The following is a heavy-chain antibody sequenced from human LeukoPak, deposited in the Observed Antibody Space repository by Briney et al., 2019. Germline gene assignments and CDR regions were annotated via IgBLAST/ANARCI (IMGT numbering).Heavy chain of an antibody. CDR3: ARELGRAVAGTTLDAFDI. Sequence: ASVKVSCKASGYIFSDYYMHWVRQAPGQGLEWMGWINPNSGGTNYAQKFQGRVTMTRDTSISTAYMELSRLRSDDTAVYYCARELGRAVAGTTLDAFDIWGQGTMVTVSS. J-gene: IGHJ3*02. CDR1: GYIFSDYY. CDR2: INPNSGGT. V-gene: IGHV1-2*02. D-gene: IGHD6-19*01.